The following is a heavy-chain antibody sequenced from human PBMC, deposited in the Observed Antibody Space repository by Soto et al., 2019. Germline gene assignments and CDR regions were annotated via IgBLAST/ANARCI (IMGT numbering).Heavy chain of an antibody. D-gene: IGHD6-13*01. Sequence: SETLSLTCTFSGGSISSGGYYWSWVRQHPGKGLEWIGYIYYSGSTYYNPSLKSRVTISVDTSKNQFSLKLSSVTAADTAVYYCARDGPGTLGIDYWGQGTLVTVSS. V-gene: IGHV4-31*03. CDR3: ARDGPGTLGIDY. J-gene: IGHJ4*02. CDR2: IYYSGST. CDR1: GGSISSGGYY.